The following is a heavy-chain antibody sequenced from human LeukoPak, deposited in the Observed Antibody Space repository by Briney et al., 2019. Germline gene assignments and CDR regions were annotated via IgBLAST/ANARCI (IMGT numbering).Heavy chain of an antibody. Sequence: SETLSLTCTVSGGSISSDDYYWSWIRQPPEKGLEWIGYIYYSGSTYYNASLRSRITISVDTSKNQFSLKLSSVTAADTAVYFCARGTRYWTNTSCYKTAMDVWGQGTTVTVSS. D-gene: IGHD2-2*02. CDR1: GGSISSDDYY. J-gene: IGHJ6*02. CDR3: ARGTRYWTNTSCYKTAMDV. V-gene: IGHV4-30-4*01. CDR2: IYYSGST.